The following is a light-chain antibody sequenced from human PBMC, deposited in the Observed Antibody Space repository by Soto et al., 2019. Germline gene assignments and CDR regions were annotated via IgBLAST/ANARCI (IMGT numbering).Light chain of an antibody. Sequence: DSQMTQSPSSVSASVGDRVTITCRASQGINNWLAWYQQKPGKAPKLLISAASSLQSGVPSRFSGSGSGTEFTLTISSLQPEDFATYFCQQGSSFPWTFGQVTKVEIK. V-gene: IGKV1-12*01. J-gene: IGKJ1*01. CDR3: QQGSSFPWT. CDR2: AAS. CDR1: QGINNW.